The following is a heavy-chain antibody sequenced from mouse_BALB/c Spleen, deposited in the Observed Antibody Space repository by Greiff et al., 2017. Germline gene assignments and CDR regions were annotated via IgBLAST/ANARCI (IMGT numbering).Heavy chain of an antibody. CDR2: IWGDGST. CDR1: GFSLTGYG. D-gene: IGHD1-1*01. Sequence: VKLMESGPGLVAPSQSLSITCTVSGFSLTGYGVNWVRQPPGKGLEWLGMIWGDGSTDYNSALKSRLSISKDNSKSQVFLKMNSLQTDDTARYYCARDYYGSSYLYAMDYWGQGTSVTVSS. J-gene: IGHJ4*01. V-gene: IGHV2-6-7*01. CDR3: ARDYYGSSYLYAMDY.